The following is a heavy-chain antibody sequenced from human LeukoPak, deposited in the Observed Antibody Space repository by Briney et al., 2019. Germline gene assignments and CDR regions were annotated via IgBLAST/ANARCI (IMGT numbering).Heavy chain of an antibody. CDR3: ARLGGSRNSIWSGYFDP. J-gene: IGHJ5*02. Sequence: GESLKISCKGSGYSFTGYWIGWVRQMPGKGLEWMGIIYPGDSDTRYSPSFQGQVTISADKSISTAYLQWSSLKASDTAMYYCARLGGSRNSIWSGYFDPWGQGTLVTVSS. V-gene: IGHV5-51*01. CDR2: IYPGDSDT. D-gene: IGHD3-3*01. CDR1: GYSFTGYW.